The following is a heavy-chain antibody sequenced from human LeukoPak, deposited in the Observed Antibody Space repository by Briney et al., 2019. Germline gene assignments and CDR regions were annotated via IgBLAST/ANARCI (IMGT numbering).Heavy chain of an antibody. CDR3: AIGARGWYDS. CDR2: INANTGNP. CDR1: GYTFTSYA. Sequence: ASVKLSCKASGYTFTSYAMNWVRHAPGQGLEWLRVINANTGNPTYAQGFTGRFVFSLDTSVSTAYLQISSLKAEDTAGYDCAIGARGWYDSWGQGTLVTVSS. J-gene: IGHJ5*01. V-gene: IGHV7-4-1*02.